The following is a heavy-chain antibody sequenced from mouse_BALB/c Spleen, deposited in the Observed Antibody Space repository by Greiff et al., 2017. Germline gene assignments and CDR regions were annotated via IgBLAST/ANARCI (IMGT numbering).Heavy chain of an antibody. D-gene: IGHD1-1*01. Sequence: QVQLQQSAAELARPGASVKMSCKASGYTFTSYTMHWVKQRPGQGLEWIGYINPSSGYTEYNQKFKDKTTLTADKSSSTAYMQLSSLTSEDSAVYYCASYYYAYFDYWGQGTTLTVSS. V-gene: IGHV1-4*02. CDR1: GYTFTSYT. J-gene: IGHJ2*01. CDR2: INPSSGYT. CDR3: ASYYYAYFDY.